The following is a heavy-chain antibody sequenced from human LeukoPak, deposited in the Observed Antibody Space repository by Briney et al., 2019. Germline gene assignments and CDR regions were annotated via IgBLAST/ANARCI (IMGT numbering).Heavy chain of an antibody. CDR2: IYYSGST. Sequence: PSETLSLTCTVSGGSISSYYWSGIRQPPGKGLEWMGCIYYSGSTNYNPSLKSRVTISVDTSKNHFSPTLSSVTAADTAVYYCARHSDNLDYWGQGTLVTVSS. V-gene: IGHV4-59*08. D-gene: IGHD1-1*01. J-gene: IGHJ4*02. CDR1: GGSISSYY. CDR3: ARHSDNLDY.